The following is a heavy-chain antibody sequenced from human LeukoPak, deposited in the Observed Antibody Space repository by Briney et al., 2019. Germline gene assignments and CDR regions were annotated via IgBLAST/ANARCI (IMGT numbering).Heavy chain of an antibody. J-gene: IGHJ4*02. V-gene: IGHV1-69*05. CDR3: ATVTGGSYVPFDY. CDR1: GGTFSNYA. D-gene: IGHD1-26*01. CDR2: LTPIFRST. Sequence: SVKVSCKASGGTFSNYAITWLRLAPGQGLEWMGGLTPIFRSTDYAQKFQGRVSITTDESTNTAYMDLSSLTSEDTAVYYCATVTGGSYVPFDYWGQGTLVTVSS.